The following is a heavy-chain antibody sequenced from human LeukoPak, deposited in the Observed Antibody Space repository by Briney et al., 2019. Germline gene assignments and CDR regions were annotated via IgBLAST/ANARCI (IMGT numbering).Heavy chain of an antibody. CDR2: IRYDGSNK. D-gene: IGHD4-17*01. V-gene: IGHV3-30*02. CDR1: GFTFSSYG. Sequence: PGGSLRLSCAASGFTFSSYGMHWVRQAPGKGLEWAAFIRYDGSNKYYADSVKGRFTISRDNSKNTLYLQMNSLRAEDTAVYYCATLDDYGDFFDYWGQGTLVTVSS. J-gene: IGHJ4*02. CDR3: ATLDDYGDFFDY.